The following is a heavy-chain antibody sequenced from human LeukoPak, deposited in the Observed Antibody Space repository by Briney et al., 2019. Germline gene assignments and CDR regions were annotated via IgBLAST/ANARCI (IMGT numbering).Heavy chain of an antibody. V-gene: IGHV3-21*01. D-gene: IGHD3-10*01. CDR2: ISSSSYI. Sequence: GGSLRLSCAAPGFTFSSYSMNWVRQAPGKGLEWVSSISSSSYIYYADSVKGRFTISRDNAKNSLYLQMNSLRAEDTAVYYCARDRGGYSPEDYWGQGTLVTVSS. J-gene: IGHJ4*02. CDR1: GFTFSSYS. CDR3: ARDRGGYSPEDY.